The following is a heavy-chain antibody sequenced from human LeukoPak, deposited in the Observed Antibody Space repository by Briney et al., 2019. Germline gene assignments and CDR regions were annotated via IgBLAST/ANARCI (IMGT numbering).Heavy chain of an antibody. CDR1: GFTFNRHT. CDR3: ARESAAGWVVYYGMDV. V-gene: IGHV3-30-3*01. Sequence: GGSLRLSCAASGFTFNRHTMHWVRQAPGKGLEWVAVVSYDGVDKYYADSVKGRFTISRDNSKNTLYLQMNSLRAEDTAVYYCARESAAGWVVYYGMDVWGQGTTVTVSS. D-gene: IGHD6-13*01. J-gene: IGHJ6*02. CDR2: VSYDGVDK.